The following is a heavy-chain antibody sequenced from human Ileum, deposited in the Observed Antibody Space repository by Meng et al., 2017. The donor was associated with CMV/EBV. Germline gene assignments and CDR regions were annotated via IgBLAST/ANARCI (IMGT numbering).Heavy chain of an antibody. CDR3: AKGGSVFEY. J-gene: IGHJ4*02. V-gene: IGHV3-23*03. Sequence: GESLKISCAASGFTFSSYDMTWVRQAPGKGLEWVSVIYSGGTTTYYADSVKGRFTISRDNSKNTLFLQMTSLTVDDTAVYYCAKGGSVFEYWGQGTLVTVSS. D-gene: IGHD6-19*01. CDR1: GFTFSSYD. CDR2: IYSGGTTT.